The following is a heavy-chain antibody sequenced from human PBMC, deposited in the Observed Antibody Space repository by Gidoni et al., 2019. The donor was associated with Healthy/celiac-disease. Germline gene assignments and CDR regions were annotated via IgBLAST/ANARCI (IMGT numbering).Heavy chain of an antibody. CDR3: ARDRGPGTGYSYIYYYYYGMDV. J-gene: IGHJ6*02. Sequence: QVQLQESGPGLVKPSETLSLTCTVSGYSISSGYYWGWIRQPPGKGLEWIGSIYHSGSTYYNPSLKSRVTISVDTSKNQFSLKLSSVTAADTAVYYCARDRGPGTGYSYIYYYYYGMDVWGQGTTVTVSS. CDR2: IYHSGST. V-gene: IGHV4-38-2*02. D-gene: IGHD5-18*01. CDR1: GYSISSGYY.